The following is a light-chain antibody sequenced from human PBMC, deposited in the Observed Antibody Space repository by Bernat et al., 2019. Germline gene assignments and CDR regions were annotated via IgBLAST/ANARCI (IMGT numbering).Light chain of an antibody. Sequence: QSALTQPASVSGSPGQPITIPCTGTSSEVGSYDLVSWYQQHPGKAPKLMIYEVRKRPSGVSNRFSGSKSGDTASLTISGLQPEDEANYYCCSYAGSSTWVFGRGTKLTVL. CDR1: SSEVGSYDL. V-gene: IGLV2-23*02. J-gene: IGLJ3*02. CDR3: CSYAGSSTWV. CDR2: EVR.